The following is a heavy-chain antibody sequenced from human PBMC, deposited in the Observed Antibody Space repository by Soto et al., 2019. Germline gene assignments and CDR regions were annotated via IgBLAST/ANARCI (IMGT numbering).Heavy chain of an antibody. CDR2: FSYGETT. D-gene: IGHD2-21*02. V-gene: IGHV4-59*01. CDR1: GASITDYF. CDR3: ARGPYCGADCYWALDF. J-gene: IGHJ4*02. Sequence: QVHLQESGPGLVKPSETLSLTCTVAGASITDYFWTWIRQPPGKGLEWIGYFSYGETTNPKSSLNSRFTVSVDTSKSQFSLKVTSVTTAETVVYYCARGPYCGADCYWALDFWGQGKMVTVSS.